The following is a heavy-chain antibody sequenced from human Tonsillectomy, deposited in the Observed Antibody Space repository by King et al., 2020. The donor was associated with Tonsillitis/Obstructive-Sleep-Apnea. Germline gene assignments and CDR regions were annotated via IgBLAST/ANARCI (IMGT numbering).Heavy chain of an antibody. D-gene: IGHD2-2*01. J-gene: IGHJ5*02. CDR3: ARDAGGCSSTSCYDWFDP. CDR1: GGSISSYY. Sequence: QLQESGPGLVKPSETLSLTCTVSGGSISSYYWSWIRQPPGKGLEWIGYIYYSGSTNYNPSLKSRVTISVDTSKNQFSLKLSSVTAADTAVYYCARDAGGCSSTSCYDWFDPWGQGTLVTVSS. CDR2: IYYSGST. V-gene: IGHV4-59*01.